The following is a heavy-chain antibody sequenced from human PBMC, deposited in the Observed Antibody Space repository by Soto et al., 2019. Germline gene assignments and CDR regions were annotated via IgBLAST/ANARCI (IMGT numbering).Heavy chain of an antibody. Sequence: QITLKESGPTLVKPTQTLTLTCTFSGFSLSTHGVGVGWVRQPAGKALEWLALIYWDDDKRYSASLNSRLTIIKDTTKNPVVLTMTNMDPVDTATYYCAHAMLYCTGGSCSTWFDSWGQGTLVTVSS. V-gene: IGHV2-5*02. J-gene: IGHJ5*01. CDR1: GFSLSTHGVG. D-gene: IGHD2-15*01. CDR2: IYWDDDK. CDR3: AHAMLYCTGGSCSTWFDS.